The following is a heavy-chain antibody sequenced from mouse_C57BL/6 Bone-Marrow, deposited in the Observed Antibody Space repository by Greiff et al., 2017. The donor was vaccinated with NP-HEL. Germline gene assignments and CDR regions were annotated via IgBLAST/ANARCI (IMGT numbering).Heavy chain of an antibody. CDR3: VRGSSYVGYWYFDV. V-gene: IGHV10-1*01. Sequence: EVHLVESGGGLVQPKGSLKLSCAASGFSFNTYAMNWVRQAPGKGLEWVARIRSKSNNYATYYADSVKDRFTISRDDSESMLYLQMNNLKTEDTAMYYCVRGSSYVGYWYFDVWGTGTTVTVSS. CDR2: IRSKSNNYAT. CDR1: GFSFNTYA. J-gene: IGHJ1*03. D-gene: IGHD1-1*01.